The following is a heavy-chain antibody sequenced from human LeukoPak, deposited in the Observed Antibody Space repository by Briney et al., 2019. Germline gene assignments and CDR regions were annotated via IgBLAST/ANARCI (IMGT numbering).Heavy chain of an antibody. CDR3: AIEDNYGDYYFQH. CDR1: GGSISSYY. CDR2: IYYSGST. J-gene: IGHJ1*01. D-gene: IGHD4-17*01. Sequence: PSVTLSLTCTVSGGSISSYYWGWIRQPPGKGLEWIGYIYYSGSTNYNPSLKSRVTISVDTSKNQFSLKLSSVTAADTAVYYCAIEDNYGDYYFQHWGQGTLVTVSS. V-gene: IGHV4-59*01.